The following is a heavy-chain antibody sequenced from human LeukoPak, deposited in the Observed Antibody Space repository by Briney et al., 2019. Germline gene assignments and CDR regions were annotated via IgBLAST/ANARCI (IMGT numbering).Heavy chain of an antibody. J-gene: IGHJ4*02. CDR3: TTVWPETAAFDY. Sequence: GGSLRLSCTASGFSFSTYSMNWVRQAPGKGLEWVSYIVRSRRNINYVDSVKGRFTLSRDNAKNSLYLQMDSLRAEDTAVWLFTTVWPETAAFDYWSQGTLVTVSS. D-gene: IGHD1-1*01. CDR2: IVRSRRNI. V-gene: IGHV3-48*04. CDR1: GFSFSTYS.